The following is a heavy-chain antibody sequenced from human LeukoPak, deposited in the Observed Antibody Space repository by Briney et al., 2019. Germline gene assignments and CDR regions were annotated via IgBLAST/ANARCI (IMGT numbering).Heavy chain of an antibody. J-gene: IGHJ4*02. D-gene: IGHD6-13*01. Sequence: PGGSLRLSCEASGFTFSSYSMNWVRQAPGKGLEWVSSISSSSSYIYYADSVKGRFTISRDNAKNSLYLQMNSLRAEDTAVYYCARDNGGIAAAGTPYWGQGTLVTVSS. V-gene: IGHV3-21*01. CDR2: ISSSSSYI. CDR1: GFTFSSYS. CDR3: ARDNGGIAAAGTPY.